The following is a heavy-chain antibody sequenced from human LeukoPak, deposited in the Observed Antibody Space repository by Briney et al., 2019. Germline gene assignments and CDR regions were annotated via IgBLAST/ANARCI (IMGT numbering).Heavy chain of an antibody. CDR3: AKDVARFDY. V-gene: IGHV3-74*01. Sequence: GGSLRLSCAASGFTLGRYWMHWFRQAPGTGLVWVARSNSDGKITDYADSVKGRFTISRDNSKNTLFLQMNSLRAEDTAVYYCAKDVARFDYWGQGTLVTVSS. J-gene: IGHJ4*02. CDR2: SNSDGKIT. CDR1: GFTLGRYW. D-gene: IGHD5-12*01.